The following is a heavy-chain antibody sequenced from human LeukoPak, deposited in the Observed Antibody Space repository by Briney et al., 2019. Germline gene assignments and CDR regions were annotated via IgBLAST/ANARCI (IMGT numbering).Heavy chain of an antibody. V-gene: IGHV3-9*01. J-gene: IGHJ3*02. Sequence: GGSLRLSCAASGFTFDDYAMHWVRQAPGKGLEWVSGISWNSGSIGYADSVKGRFTISRDNAKNSLYLQMNSLRAEDTALYYCARGLGYGSGSHMSGDDAFDIWGQGTMVTVSS. CDR1: GFTFDDYA. CDR3: ARGLGYGSGSHMSGDDAFDI. CDR2: ISWNSGSI. D-gene: IGHD3-10*01.